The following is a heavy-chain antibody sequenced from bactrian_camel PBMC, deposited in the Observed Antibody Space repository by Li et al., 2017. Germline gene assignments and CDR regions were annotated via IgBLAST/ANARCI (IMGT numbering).Heavy chain of an antibody. CDR3: TAVSGY. D-gene: IGHD3*01. CDR2: ISGGGST. V-gene: IGHV3S40*01. Sequence: VQLVESGGGLVQPGGSLRLSCAASGFTGGSYDMSWVRQALGKGLEWVSGISGGGSTYYADSVKGRFTISQDNAKNVLYLQMNNLKPEDTAVYFCTAVSGYWGQGTQVTVS. CDR1: GFTGGSYD. J-gene: IGHJ6*01.